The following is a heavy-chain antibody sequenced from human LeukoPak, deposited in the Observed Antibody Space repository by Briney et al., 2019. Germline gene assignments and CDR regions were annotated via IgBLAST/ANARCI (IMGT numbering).Heavy chain of an antibody. CDR1: GFTFDDCT. V-gene: IGHV3-43*01. D-gene: IGHD1-14*01. J-gene: IGHJ5*02. CDR2: IRWDGGST. CDR3: AKGTGRSTLNWFDP. Sequence: PGGSLTLSCAASGFTFDDCTMHWVRQAPGQGLEWVSLIRWDGGSTYYADSVKGRFTISRDNSKNSLYLQINSLRTEDTALYYCAKGTGRSTLNWFDPWGQGTLVTVSS.